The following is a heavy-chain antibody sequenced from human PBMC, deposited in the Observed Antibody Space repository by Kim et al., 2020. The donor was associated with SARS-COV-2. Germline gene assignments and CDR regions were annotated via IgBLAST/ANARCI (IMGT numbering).Heavy chain of an antibody. CDR3: ATPGRMVRGVTGSEYLHH. CDR1: GYNFPKYW. V-gene: IGHV5-51*01. CDR2: IYPDDSDT. J-gene: IGHJ1*01. Sequence: GESLKISCQGSGYNFPKYWIGWVRQMPGKGLEWMGIIYPDDSDTRYNPSFQGQVTISADKSISTAYLQWSSLKASDSAMYYCATPGRMVRGVTGSEYLHHWGQGTLVTVSS. D-gene: IGHD3-10*01.